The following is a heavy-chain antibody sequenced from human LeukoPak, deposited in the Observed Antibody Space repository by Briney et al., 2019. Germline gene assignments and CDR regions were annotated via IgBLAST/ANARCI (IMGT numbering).Heavy chain of an antibody. Sequence: SQTLSLTCAISGDSVSSNSAAWNWIRQSPSRGLEWLGRTYYRSKWYNEYAVSVKSRPSITPDTSKNHFSLQLNFVTPEDTATYYCAGAYGTYLHFDYWGQGSLVTVSS. CDR1: GDSVSSNSAA. V-gene: IGHV6-1*01. J-gene: IGHJ4*02. D-gene: IGHD4-17*01. CDR3: AGAYGTYLHFDY. CDR2: TYYRSKWYN.